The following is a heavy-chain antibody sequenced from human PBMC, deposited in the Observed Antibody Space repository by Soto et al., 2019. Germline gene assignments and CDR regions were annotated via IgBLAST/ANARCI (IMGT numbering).Heavy chain of an antibody. Sequence: QVQLQESGPGLVKPSETLSLTCTVSGGSISSYYWSWIRQPPGKGLEWIGYIYYSGSTNYNPSLKSSVTLSVDTYKNQFSLKLSSVTAADTAVYYCARSKGSSSSVYYYRMDVWGQGTTVTVSS. D-gene: IGHD6-6*01. CDR3: ARSKGSSSSVYYYRMDV. V-gene: IGHV4-59*01. J-gene: IGHJ6*02. CDR2: IYYSGST. CDR1: GGSISSYY.